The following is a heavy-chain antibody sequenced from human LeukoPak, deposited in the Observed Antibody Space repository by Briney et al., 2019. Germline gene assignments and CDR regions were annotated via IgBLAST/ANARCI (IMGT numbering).Heavy chain of an antibody. J-gene: IGHJ4*02. D-gene: IGHD3-10*01. V-gene: IGHV3-7*01. CDR2: IKQDGSDK. Sequence: GGSLRLSCAASGFTFSSYWMSWVRQAPGKGLEWVANIKQDGSDKYYVDSVKGRLTISRDNTKNSLYLQMDSLRADDTAVYYCTRDVWFSFDYWGQGTLVTVSS. CDR1: GFTFSSYW. CDR3: TRDVWFSFDY.